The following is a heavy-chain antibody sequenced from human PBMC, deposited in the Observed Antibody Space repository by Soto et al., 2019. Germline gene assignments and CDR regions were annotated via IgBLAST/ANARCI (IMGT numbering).Heavy chain of an antibody. V-gene: IGHV3-33*01. D-gene: IGHD3-16*01. Sequence: QVQLVESGGGVVQPGRSLRLSCAASGFTFSSYGMHWVRQAPGKGLEWVAVIWYDGSNKYYADSVKVRFTISRDNSKNTLYLQMNSLRAEDTAVYYCARRWGYDAFDIWGQGTMVTVSS. CDR1: GFTFSSYG. CDR3: ARRWGYDAFDI. J-gene: IGHJ3*02. CDR2: IWYDGSNK.